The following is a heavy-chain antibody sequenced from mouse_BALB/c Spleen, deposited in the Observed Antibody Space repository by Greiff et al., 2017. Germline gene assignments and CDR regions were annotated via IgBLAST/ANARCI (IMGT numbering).Heavy chain of an antibody. V-gene: IGHV3-2*02. Sequence: DVKLQESGPGLVKPSQSLSLTCTVTGYSITSDYAWNWIRQFPGNKLEWMGYISYSGSTSYNPSLKSRISITRDTSKNQFFLQLNSVTTEDTATYYCATLGAWFAYWGQGTLVTVSA. J-gene: IGHJ3*01. D-gene: IGHD4-1*01. CDR3: ATLGAWFAY. CDR1: GYSITSDYA. CDR2: ISYSGST.